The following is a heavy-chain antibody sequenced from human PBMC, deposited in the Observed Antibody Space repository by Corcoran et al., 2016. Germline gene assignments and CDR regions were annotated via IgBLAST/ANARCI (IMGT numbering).Heavy chain of an antibody. CDR1: GLTFSSYW. J-gene: IGHJ4*02. D-gene: IGHD3-22*01. CDR3: ASYYSDSSGYFPYFDY. CDR2: ISVDGSGT. V-gene: IGHV3-74*01. Sequence: EVQLVESGGGLVQPGGSLRLSCAVSGLTFSSYWMHWVRQAPGKGLVWVSRISVDGSGTTYADSVRGRFTVSRDNAKNTLYLQMNSLRAEDTAVYYCASYYSDSSGYFPYFDYWGQGTLVTVSS.